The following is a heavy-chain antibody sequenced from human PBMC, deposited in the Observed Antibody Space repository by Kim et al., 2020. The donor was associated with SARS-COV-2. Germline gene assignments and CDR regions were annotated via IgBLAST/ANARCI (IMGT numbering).Heavy chain of an antibody. CDR2: INHSGST. D-gene: IGHD4-17*01. CDR3: ARGNFDYGDYVPSSGFDY. Sequence: SETLSLTYAVYGGSFSGYYWSWIRQPPGKGLEWIGEINHSGSTNYNPSLKSRVTISVDTSKNQFSLKLSSVTAADTAVYYCARGNFDYGDYVPSSGFDYWGQGTLVTVSS. V-gene: IGHV4-34*01. CDR1: GGSFSGYY. J-gene: IGHJ4*02.